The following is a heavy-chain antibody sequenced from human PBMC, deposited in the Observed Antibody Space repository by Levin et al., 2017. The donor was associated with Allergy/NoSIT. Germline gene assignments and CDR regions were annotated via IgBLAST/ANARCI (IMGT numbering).Heavy chain of an antibody. J-gene: IGHJ4*02. CDR1: GGSISSSSYY. D-gene: IGHD6-19*01. Sequence: PSETLSLTCTVSGGSISSSSYYWGWIRQPPGKGLEWIGSIYYSGSTYYNPSLKSRVTISVDTSKNQFSLKLSSVTAADTAVYYCARLLEGSGWYGGVYFDYWGQGTLVTVSS. CDR2: IYYSGST. V-gene: IGHV4-39*01. CDR3: ARLLEGSGWYGGVYFDY.